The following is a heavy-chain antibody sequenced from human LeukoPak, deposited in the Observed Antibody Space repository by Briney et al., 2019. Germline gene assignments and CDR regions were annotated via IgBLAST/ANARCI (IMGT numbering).Heavy chain of an antibody. CDR3: ARRPPRDRYYDSSGSLDY. CDR1: GGSISSGGYY. CDR2: IYYSGST. D-gene: IGHD3-22*01. Sequence: PSETLSLTCTVSGGSISSGGYYWSWIRQHPGKGLEWIGYIYYSGSTNYNPSLKSRVTISVDTSKNQFSLKLSSVTAADTAVYYCARRPPRDRYYDSSGSLDYWGQGTLVTVSS. V-gene: IGHV4-31*03. J-gene: IGHJ4*02.